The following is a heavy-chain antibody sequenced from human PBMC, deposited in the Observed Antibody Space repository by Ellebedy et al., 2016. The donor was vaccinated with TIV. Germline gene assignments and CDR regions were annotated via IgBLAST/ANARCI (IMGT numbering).Heavy chain of an antibody. Sequence: SETLSLTXTVSGGSISSRSNYWGWIRQTPGKGLEWIGSMYSSGSTDYNPSLKSRVTISVDTSKNQFSLKLSSVTAADTAVYYCARDPPGDQGYDYWGQGTLVTVSS. CDR1: GGSISSRSNY. J-gene: IGHJ4*02. V-gene: IGHV4-39*02. CDR3: ARDPPGDQGYDY. CDR2: MYSSGST. D-gene: IGHD7-27*01.